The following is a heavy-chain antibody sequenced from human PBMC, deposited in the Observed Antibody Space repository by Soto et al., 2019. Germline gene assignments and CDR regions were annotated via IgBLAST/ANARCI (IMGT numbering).Heavy chain of an antibody. J-gene: IGHJ4*02. CDR2: ISSSSSTI. D-gene: IGHD3-9*01. V-gene: IGHV3-48*01. Sequence: GGSLRLSCAASGFTFSSYSMNWVRQAPGKGLEWVSYISSSSSTIYYADSVKGRFTISRDNAKNSLYLQMNSLRAEDTAVYYCARGYYDILTGYYKGHDYWGQGTLVTVSS. CDR1: GFTFSSYS. CDR3: ARGYYDILTGYYKGHDY.